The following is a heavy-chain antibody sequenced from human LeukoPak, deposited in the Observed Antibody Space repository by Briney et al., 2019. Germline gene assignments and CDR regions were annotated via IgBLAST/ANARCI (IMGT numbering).Heavy chain of an antibody. V-gene: IGHV3-23*01. CDR2: ISGSGGST. D-gene: IGHD1-26*01. CDR3: AKAVGATFEY. Sequence: PGGSLRLSCAASGFTFSSYWMAWVRQAPGKGLEWVSVISGSGGSTYYADSVKGRVTISRDNSKNTLYLQMNSLRAEDTAVYYCAKAVGATFEYWGQGALAIVSS. CDR1: GFTFSSYW. J-gene: IGHJ4*02.